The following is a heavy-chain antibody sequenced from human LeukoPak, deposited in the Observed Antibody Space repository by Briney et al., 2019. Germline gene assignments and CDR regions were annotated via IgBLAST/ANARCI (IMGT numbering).Heavy chain of an antibody. Sequence: PGGSLRLSCAASGFTFNKYWLTWVRQAPGKGLEWVANINQDDSQIYYLESVEGRFTITRDNAKNSLHLRMNSLRAEDTAVYYCARGYYYSETYYLSFFDYWGHGTLVTVYS. J-gene: IGHJ4*01. CDR1: GFTFNKYW. CDR3: ARGYYYSETYYLSFFDY. CDR2: INQDDSQI. D-gene: IGHD3-10*01. V-gene: IGHV3-7*01.